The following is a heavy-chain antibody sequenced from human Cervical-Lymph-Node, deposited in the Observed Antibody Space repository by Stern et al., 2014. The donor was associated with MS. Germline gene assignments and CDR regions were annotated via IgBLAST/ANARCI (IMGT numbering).Heavy chain of an antibody. Sequence: VQLVQSGAEVKKPGSSVKVSCKASGGTFSSYVISWVRQAPGQGLEWMGGIIPIFGTANYAQKFQGRVTITADKSTSTAYMEPSSRRAGAAAVYYWARGRPATDYWGQGTLVTVSS. CDR3: ARGRPATDY. V-gene: IGHV1-69*06. CDR2: IIPIFGTA. CDR1: GGTFSSYV. J-gene: IGHJ4*02.